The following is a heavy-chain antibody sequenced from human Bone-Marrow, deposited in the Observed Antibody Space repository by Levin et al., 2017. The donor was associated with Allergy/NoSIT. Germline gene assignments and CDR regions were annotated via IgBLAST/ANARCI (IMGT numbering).Heavy chain of an antibody. CDR2: IYPGDSDT. D-gene: IGHD3-9*01. V-gene: IGHV5-51*01. CDR1: GYSFTSYW. CDR3: ARLRLVDYYYYYGMDV. J-gene: IGHJ6*02. Sequence: KVSCKGSGYSFTSYWIGWVRQMPGKGLEWMGIIYPGDSDTRYSPSFQGQVTISADKSISTAYLQWSSLKASDTAMYYCARLRLVDYYYYYGMDVWGQGTTVTVSS.